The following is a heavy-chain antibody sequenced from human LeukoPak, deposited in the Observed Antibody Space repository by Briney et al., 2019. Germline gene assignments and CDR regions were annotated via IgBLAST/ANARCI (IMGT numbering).Heavy chain of an antibody. CDR3: ARSYDVLAAYFPPDY. Sequence: GGSLRLSCAPSGFTLGESVMGWFRQAPGKGLEWVGLIRSKRYGGTTQYAASVKGRFTISRDDSKSIAYLQMNSLKTEETAVYFCARSYDVLAAYFPPDYWGQGTLVTVSS. CDR1: GFTLGESV. V-gene: IGHV3-49*03. CDR2: IRSKRYGGTT. J-gene: IGHJ4*02. D-gene: IGHD3-9*01.